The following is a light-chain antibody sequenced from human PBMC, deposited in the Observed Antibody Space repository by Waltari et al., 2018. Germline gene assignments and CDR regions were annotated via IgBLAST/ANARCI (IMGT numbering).Light chain of an antibody. CDR1: QSISTY. J-gene: IGKJ1*01. CDR2: DAS. Sequence: IVLTQSPATLSLSPGERATLSCRASQSISTYLAWYQQKPGQAPRLLISDASYRATGIPATFSGSGSGTDFTLTISSLEPEDFAVYYCQQRSDLPPITFGQGTKVEI. V-gene: IGKV3-11*01. CDR3: QQRSDLPPIT.